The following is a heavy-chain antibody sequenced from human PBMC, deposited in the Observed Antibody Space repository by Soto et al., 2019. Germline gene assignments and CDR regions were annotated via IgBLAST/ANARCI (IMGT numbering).Heavy chain of an antibody. V-gene: IGHV3-11*06. D-gene: IGHD1-26*01. Sequence: GGSLRLSCAASGFTFSHYYMSWIRQAPGKGLEWVSYISSSSSYTNYADSVKGRFTISRDNAKNSLYLQMNSLRAEDTAVYYCARGNEAGGSYVLWFDPWGQGTLVTVSS. CDR2: ISSSSSYT. J-gene: IGHJ5*02. CDR3: ARGNEAGGSYVLWFDP. CDR1: GFTFSHYY.